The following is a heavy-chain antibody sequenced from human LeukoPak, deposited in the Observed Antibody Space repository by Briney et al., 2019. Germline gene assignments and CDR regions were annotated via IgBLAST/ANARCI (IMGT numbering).Heavy chain of an antibody. D-gene: IGHD4-17*01. CDR3: TKRGSGDYRYFDN. CDR2: IVGSGDTT. J-gene: IGHJ4*02. V-gene: IGHV3-23*01. Sequence: GGSLRLSCAASGFTFNNYAMSWVRQAPGKGPEWVSAIVGSGDTTYYADSVRGRFIIFRDNSKNTLYLQMNILRVDDTALYYCTKRGSGDYRYFDNWGQGALVTVSS. CDR1: GFTFNNYA.